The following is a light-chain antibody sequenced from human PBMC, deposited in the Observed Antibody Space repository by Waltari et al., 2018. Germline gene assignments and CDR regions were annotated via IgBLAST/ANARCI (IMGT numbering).Light chain of an antibody. CDR3: AVWDDSLSGRV. J-gene: IGLJ3*02. V-gene: IGLV1-47*01. Sequence: QSELTQPPSASGTPGQRVTTPCSGRRANIGNNYVSWYQQLPGTAPKLRIDRNKPRPSGVPDRFSGSKSGTSASLAISGLRSEDEADYYCAVWDDSLSGRVFGGGTKVTVL. CDR1: RANIGNNY. CDR2: RNK.